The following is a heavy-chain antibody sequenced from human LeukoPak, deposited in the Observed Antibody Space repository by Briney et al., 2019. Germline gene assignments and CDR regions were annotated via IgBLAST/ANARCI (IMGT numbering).Heavy chain of an antibody. CDR3: AREGVDTANYGMDV. Sequence: ASVKVSCKASGYTFTGYYMHWVRQAPGQGLEWMGWINPNSGGTNYAQKFQGWVTVTRDTSISTAYMELSRLRSDDTAVYYCAREGVDTANYGMDVWGQGTTVTVSS. CDR2: INPNSGGT. D-gene: IGHD5-18*01. V-gene: IGHV1-2*04. CDR1: GYTFTGYY. J-gene: IGHJ6*02.